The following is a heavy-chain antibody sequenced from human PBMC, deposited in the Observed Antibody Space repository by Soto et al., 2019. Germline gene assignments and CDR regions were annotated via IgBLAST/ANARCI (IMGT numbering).Heavy chain of an antibody. V-gene: IGHV3-21*01. CDR1: GFTFSSYS. CDR3: AREGINNYNEYYFDS. Sequence: GGSLRLSCAASGFTFSSYSMNWVRQAPGKGLEWVSSISGSGNYTHYADFLRGRFTISRDNAKTSLYLQMNSLRAEDTAVYYCAREGINNYNEYYFDSWGQGTVVNVSS. J-gene: IGHJ4*02. D-gene: IGHD4-4*01. CDR2: ISGSGNYT.